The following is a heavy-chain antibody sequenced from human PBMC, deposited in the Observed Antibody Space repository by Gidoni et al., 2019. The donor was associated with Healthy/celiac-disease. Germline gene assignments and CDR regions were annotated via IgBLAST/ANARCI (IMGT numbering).Heavy chain of an antibody. V-gene: IGHV3-49*05. CDR3: SRGGAGWLVSRMDY. D-gene: IGHD6-19*01. CDR2: IRCNAYGGTT. Sequence: EVQRVGSGGALVTPGRCRRRTWTDSGFTVSDDAMSWCRQAPGKGVEWVGFIRCNAYGGTTEYAASVKGSFSISRADSKTTSYLQMTSLKTEDTAVYYCSRGGAGWLVSRMDYWGQGTLVTVSS. CDR1: GFTVSDDA. J-gene: IGHJ4*02.